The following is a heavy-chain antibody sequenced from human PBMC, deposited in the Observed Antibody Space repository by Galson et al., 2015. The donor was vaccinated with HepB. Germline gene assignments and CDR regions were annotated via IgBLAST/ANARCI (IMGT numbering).Heavy chain of an antibody. Sequence: SETLYLTCAVYGGSFSGYYWSWIRQPPGKGLEWIGEINHSGSTNYKPSLKSRVTISVDTSKNQFSLKLRSVTAADTAVYYCARGLASTWYYFDYWGQGTLVTVSS. V-gene: IGHV4-34*01. J-gene: IGHJ4*02. CDR2: INHSGST. CDR1: GGSFSGYY. CDR3: ARGLASTWYYFDY. D-gene: IGHD2-2*01.